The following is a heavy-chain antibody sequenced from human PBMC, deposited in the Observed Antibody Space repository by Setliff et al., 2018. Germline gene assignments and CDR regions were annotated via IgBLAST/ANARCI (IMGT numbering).Heavy chain of an antibody. CDR1: GYTFISYG. Sequence: ASVKVSCKASGYTFISYGISWLRQAPGQGFEWMGWISTNNGKTEYSQKVQGRVTMTTDRSTSTIYMELRSLRSDDTAMYYCARDAPYTNTWRYFDHWGQGTLVTSPQ. J-gene: IGHJ4*02. V-gene: IGHV1-18*01. CDR3: ARDAPYTNTWRYFDH. CDR2: ISTNNGKT. D-gene: IGHD6-13*01.